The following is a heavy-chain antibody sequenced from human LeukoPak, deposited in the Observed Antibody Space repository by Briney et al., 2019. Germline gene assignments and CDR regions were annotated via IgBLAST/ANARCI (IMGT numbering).Heavy chain of an antibody. V-gene: IGHV5-51*01. D-gene: IGHD1-14*01. CDR3: ASSTGVRPTDFDY. CDR2: IYPGDSDT. CDR1: GYSFIAYW. J-gene: IGHJ4*02. Sequence: GESLQISCKGSGYSFIAYWIAWVRQMPGKGLEWMGIIYPGDSDTRYSPSFQGQVTISADKSISTAYLQWSSLKASDTAMYYCASSTGVRPTDFDYWGQGTLVTVSS.